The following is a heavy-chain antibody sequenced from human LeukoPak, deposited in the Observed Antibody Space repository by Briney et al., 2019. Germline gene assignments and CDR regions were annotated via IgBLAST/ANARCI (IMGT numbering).Heavy chain of an antibody. V-gene: IGHV3-30*02. D-gene: IGHD3-22*01. J-gene: IGHJ5*01. CDR2: IRHDGSNK. CDR1: GFTFSSYG. Sequence: GGSLRLSCAASGFTFSSYGMHWVRQAPGKGLEWVAFIRHDGSNKYYADSVKGRFTISRDNSKNTLYLQMNSLRAEDTAVYYCAKDITMIVVAVDSWGQGTLVTVSS. CDR3: AKDITMIVVAVDS.